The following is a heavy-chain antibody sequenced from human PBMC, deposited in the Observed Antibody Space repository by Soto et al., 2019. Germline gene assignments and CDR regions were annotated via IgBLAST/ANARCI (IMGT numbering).Heavy chain of an antibody. J-gene: IGHJ4*02. CDR2: ISGSGGST. V-gene: IGHV3-23*01. CDR1: GFTFSSYA. D-gene: IGHD4-17*01. CDR3: AKVVDRTTVTSFDY. Sequence: EVQLLESGGGLVQPGGSLRLSCAASGFTFSSYARSWVRQAPGKVLEWVSAISGSGGSTYYADSVKGRFTISRDNSKNTLYLQMNSLRAEDTAVYYCAKVVDRTTVTSFDYWGQGTLVTVSS.